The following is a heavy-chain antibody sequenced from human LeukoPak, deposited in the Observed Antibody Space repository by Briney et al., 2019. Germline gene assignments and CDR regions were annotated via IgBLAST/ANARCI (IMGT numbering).Heavy chain of an antibody. CDR2: IYYSGST. CDR3: ARSWYSSGSGPGTIDY. V-gene: IGHV4-59*01. J-gene: IGHJ4*02. CDR1: GGSISSYY. D-gene: IGHD6-19*01. Sequence: SETLSLTCTVSGGSISSYYWSWIRQPPGKGLEWIGYIYYSGSTNYNPSLKSRVTISVDTSKNQFSLKLSSVTAADMAVYYCARSWYSSGSGPGTIDYWGQGTLVTVSS.